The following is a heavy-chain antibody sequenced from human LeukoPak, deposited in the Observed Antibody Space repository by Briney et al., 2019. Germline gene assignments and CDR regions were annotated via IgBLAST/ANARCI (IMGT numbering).Heavy chain of an antibody. CDR1: GFSFTAAW. Sequence: GGSLRLSCAASGFSFTAAWISSVRQAPGKGPECVGRIKSRGGGETTDYAAPVTGRITISRDDSKNTLYLQMNGLKTEDTGVYYCTWQTTYDFWRMDYWGLGTLVTVSS. J-gene: IGHJ4*02. CDR3: TWQTTYDFWRMDY. D-gene: IGHD3-3*01. CDR2: IKSRGGGETT. V-gene: IGHV3-15*01.